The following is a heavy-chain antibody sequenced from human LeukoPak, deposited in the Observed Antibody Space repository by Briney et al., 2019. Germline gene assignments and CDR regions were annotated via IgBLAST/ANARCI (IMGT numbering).Heavy chain of an antibody. Sequence: GGSLRLSCAASGFTFSSYWMSWVRQAPGKGLEWVANIKQDGSEKYYVDSVKGRFTISRDNAKNSLYLQMNSLRAEDTAVYYCARTPPATVTIYYYYGMDVWGQGTTVTVSS. CDR1: GFTFSSYW. V-gene: IGHV3-7*01. D-gene: IGHD4-17*01. CDR2: IKQDGSEK. J-gene: IGHJ6*02. CDR3: ARTPPATVTIYYYYGMDV.